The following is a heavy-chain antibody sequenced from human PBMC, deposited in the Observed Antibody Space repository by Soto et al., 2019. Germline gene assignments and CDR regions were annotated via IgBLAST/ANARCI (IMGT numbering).Heavy chain of an antibody. V-gene: IGHV1-8*01. J-gene: IGHJ3*02. D-gene: IGHD3-10*01. CDR1: GYTFTSYD. CDR3: ASSHAPTEGFGELLNAFDI. CDR2: MNPNSGNT. Sequence: ASVKVSCKASGYTFTSYDINWVRQATGQGLEWMGWMNPNSGNTGYAQKFQGRVTMTRNTSISTAYMELSSLRSEDTAVYYCASSHAPTEGFGELLNAFDIWGQGTMVTVSS.